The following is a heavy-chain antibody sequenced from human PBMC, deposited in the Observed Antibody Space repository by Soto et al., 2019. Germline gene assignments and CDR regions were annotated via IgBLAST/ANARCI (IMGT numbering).Heavy chain of an antibody. CDR1: GFTFSDYG. J-gene: IGHJ6*02. CDR2: IWYDGTNR. CDR3: ARDDIPGREVAIYGMDV. V-gene: IGHV3-33*01. Sequence: QVQLVEPGGGVVQPGRSLRLSCAASGFTFSDYGMHWVRQAPGKGLEWVAVIWYDGTNRYYADSVKGRFTISRDNSKNKLYLQMNSLRAEDTAVYYCARDDIPGREVAIYGMDVWGQGTTVTVSS. D-gene: IGHD6-19*01.